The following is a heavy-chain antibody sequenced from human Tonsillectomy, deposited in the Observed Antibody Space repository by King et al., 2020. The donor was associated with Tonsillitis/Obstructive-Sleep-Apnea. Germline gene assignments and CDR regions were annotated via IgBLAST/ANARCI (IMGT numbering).Heavy chain of an antibody. V-gene: IGHV3-43*01. CDR3: AKDLDGGRGGYEADGFDI. Sequence: VQLVESGGVVVQPGGSLRLSCAASGFSFDDYAIHWVRQAPGKGLEWVSLITWDGGDTYYADSVKGRFTISRDNSRNSLYLQMNSLSTEDTALYYCAKDLDGGRGGYEADGFDIWGQGTMVTVSS. J-gene: IGHJ3*02. D-gene: IGHD5-12*01. CDR2: ITWDGGDT. CDR1: GFSFDDYA.